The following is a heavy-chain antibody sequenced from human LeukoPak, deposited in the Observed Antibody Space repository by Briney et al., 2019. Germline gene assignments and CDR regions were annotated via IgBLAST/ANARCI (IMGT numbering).Heavy chain of an antibody. D-gene: IGHD5-18*01. CDR2: IYYSGST. CDR1: GGSISSYY. V-gene: IGHV4-59*01. CDR3: ARRGRRYSYGYTLYYFDY. J-gene: IGHJ4*02. Sequence: SETLSLTCTVSGGSISSYYWSWIRQPPGKGLEWIGYIYYSGSTNYNPSLKSRVTISVDTSKNQFSLKLSSVTAADTAVYYCARRGRRYSYGYTLYYFDYWGQGTLVTVSS.